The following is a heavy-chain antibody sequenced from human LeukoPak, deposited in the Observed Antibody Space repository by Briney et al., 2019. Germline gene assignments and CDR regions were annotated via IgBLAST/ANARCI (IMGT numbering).Heavy chain of an antibody. Sequence: SVKVSCKASGGTFSSYAISWVRRAPGQGLEWMGRITPIFGTANYAQKFQGRVTITTDESTSTAYMELSSLRSEDTAVYYCARLSLDSSGWYGMNPWGQGTLVTVSS. CDR2: ITPIFGTA. J-gene: IGHJ5*02. CDR3: ARLSLDSSGWYGMNP. V-gene: IGHV1-69*05. CDR1: GGTFSSYA. D-gene: IGHD6-19*01.